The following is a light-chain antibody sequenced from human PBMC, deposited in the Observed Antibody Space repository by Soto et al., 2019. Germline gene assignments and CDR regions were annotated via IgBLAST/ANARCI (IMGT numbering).Light chain of an antibody. J-gene: IGKJ5*01. CDR1: QSISSY. CDR2: AAC. CDR3: QQSYSTPA. Sequence: DIQMTQSPSSLSASVGDRVTITCRASQSISSYLNSYQQKPGKAPKLLSYAACSLQSGVPSRCSGSGSGTDFTLTISSLQPEDFATYYCQQSYSTPAFGQGTRLEIK. V-gene: IGKV1-39*01.